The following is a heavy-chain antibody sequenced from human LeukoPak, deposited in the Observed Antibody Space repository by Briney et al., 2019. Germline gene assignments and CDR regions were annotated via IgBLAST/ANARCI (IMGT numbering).Heavy chain of an antibody. CDR1: GFTFSSYS. V-gene: IGHV3-30*02. CDR3: AKADLWFGRNPGYFDY. CDR2: IRYDGSNK. Sequence: GGSLRLSCAASGFTFSSYSMNWVRQAPGKGLEWVAFIRYDGSNKYYADSVKGRFTISRDNSKNTLYLQMNSLRAEDTAVYYCAKADLWFGRNPGYFDYWGQGTLVTVSS. D-gene: IGHD3-10*01. J-gene: IGHJ4*02.